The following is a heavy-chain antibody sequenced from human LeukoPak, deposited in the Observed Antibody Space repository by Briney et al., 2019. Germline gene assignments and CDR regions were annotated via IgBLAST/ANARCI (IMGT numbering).Heavy chain of an antibody. V-gene: IGHV3-23*01. CDR2: ISGSGDTT. CDR1: GFTFSSFG. Sequence: PPGGSLRLSCAASGFTFSSFGMSWVRQAPGEGLEWVSAISGSGDTTYYADSVKGRFTISRDNSKNTVYLEVKSPRAEDTAVYYCAKGPRRYYSDTTAYCAFDYWGQGTLVTVSS. J-gene: IGHJ4*02. D-gene: IGHD3-22*01. CDR3: AKGPRRYYSDTTAYCAFDY.